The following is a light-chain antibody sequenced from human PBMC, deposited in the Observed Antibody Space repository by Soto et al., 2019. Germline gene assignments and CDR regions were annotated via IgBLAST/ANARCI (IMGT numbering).Light chain of an antibody. Sequence: SYELSQPPSVSVSPGQTATISCSGEKLGDYYAAWYQQKPVQSPILVIYLESKRPSGIPERVSGSASGNTATLTISGTHAMDEAHYYCQAWDDSTSVVFGGGTKLTVL. J-gene: IGLJ2*01. CDR3: QAWDDSTSVV. V-gene: IGLV3-1*01. CDR1: KLGDYY. CDR2: LES.